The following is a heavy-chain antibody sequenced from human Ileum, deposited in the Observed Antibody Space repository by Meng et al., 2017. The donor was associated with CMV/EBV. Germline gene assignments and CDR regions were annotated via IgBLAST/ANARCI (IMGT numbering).Heavy chain of an antibody. CDR1: EFTVTNND. CDR2: IYRDGAT. Sequence: GGSLRLSCAASEFTVTNNDMSWVRQAPGKGLEWISIIYRDGATYYADSMRGRFIISRDNSKNTLFLQMNSLRVEDTAVYYCASFKHQMIGGIYWYLDLWGLGTLVTVSS. J-gene: IGHJ2*01. D-gene: IGHD3-22*01. V-gene: IGHV3-66*02. CDR3: ASFKHQMIGGIYWYLDL.